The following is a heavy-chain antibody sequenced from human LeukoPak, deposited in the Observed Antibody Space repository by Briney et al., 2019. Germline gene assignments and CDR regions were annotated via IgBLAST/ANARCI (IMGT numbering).Heavy chain of an antibody. CDR3: ARADWGSIDY. CDR1: GFTFSPYW. V-gene: IGHV3-7*01. Sequence: GGSLRLSCAASGFTFSPYWMTWVRQAPGKGLEWVAIIRPDANDGSYVDSVKGRFTISRDNAKNSLYLQVHSLRAEDTAVYFCARADWGSIDYWGQGALVTVSS. D-gene: IGHD7-27*01. J-gene: IGHJ4*02. CDR2: IRPDANDG.